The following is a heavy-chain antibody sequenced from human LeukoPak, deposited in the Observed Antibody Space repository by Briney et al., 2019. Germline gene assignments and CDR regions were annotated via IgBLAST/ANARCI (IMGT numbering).Heavy chain of an antibody. V-gene: IGHV4-39*01. CDR1: GGSISSSSYY. D-gene: IGHD2-2*02. Sequence: SETLSLTCAVSGGSISSSSYYWGWTRQPPGKGLEWIGSIYYSGSTYYNPSLKSRVTISVDTSKNQFSLKLSSVTAADTAVYYCARSTKLGYCSSTSCYKNAFDIWGQGTMVTVST. CDR2: IYYSGST. CDR3: ARSTKLGYCSSTSCYKNAFDI. J-gene: IGHJ3*02.